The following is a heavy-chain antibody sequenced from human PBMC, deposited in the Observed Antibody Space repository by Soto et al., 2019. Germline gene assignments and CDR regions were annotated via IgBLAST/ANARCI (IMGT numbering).Heavy chain of an antibody. CDR3: ARVVPGAEAWFGP. CDR2: ISLYSDGT. D-gene: IGHD2-2*01. CDR1: GYTFTSYG. Sequence: ASVKVSCKASGYTFTSYGISWVRQAPGQGLEWMGWISLYSDGTNYAQKFQGRVSMTTDTSTTTAYMELRSLRSDDTAVYYCARVVPGAEAWFGPWGQGTLVTVSS. V-gene: IGHV1-18*04. J-gene: IGHJ5*02.